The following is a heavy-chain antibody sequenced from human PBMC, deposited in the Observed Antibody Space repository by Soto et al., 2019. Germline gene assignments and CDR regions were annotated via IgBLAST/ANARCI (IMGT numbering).Heavy chain of an antibody. J-gene: IGHJ4*02. CDR2: ISYDGSNK. V-gene: IGHV3-30-3*01. CDR3: ARDSDRSGFDY. Sequence: QVQLVESGGGVVQPGRSLRLSCAASGFTFSSYAMHWVRQAPGKGLEWVAVISYDGSNKYYADSVKGRFTISRDNSKNTLYLQMNSLRAEDTAVYYCARDSDRSGFDYWGQGTLVNVSS. D-gene: IGHD1-1*01. CDR1: GFTFSSYA.